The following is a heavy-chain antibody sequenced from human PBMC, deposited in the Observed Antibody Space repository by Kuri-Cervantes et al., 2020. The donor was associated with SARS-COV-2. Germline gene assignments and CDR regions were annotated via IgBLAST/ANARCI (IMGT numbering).Heavy chain of an antibody. Sequence: GESLKISCAASGFTFSSYWMHWVRQAPGKGLVWVSRINSDGSSTSYADSAKGRFTISRDNAKNTLYLQMNGLRAEDTAVYYCAKDWWIRCIAATGRPTGVDYWGQGTLVTVSS. D-gene: IGHD6-13*01. CDR2: INSDGSST. V-gene: IGHV3-74*01. J-gene: IGHJ4*02. CDR3: AKDWWIRCIAATGRPTGVDY. CDR1: GFTFSSYW.